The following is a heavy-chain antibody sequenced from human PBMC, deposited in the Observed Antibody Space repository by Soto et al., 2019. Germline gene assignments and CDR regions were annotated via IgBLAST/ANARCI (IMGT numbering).Heavy chain of an antibody. CDR2: MNPNSGNT. J-gene: IGHJ4*02. CDR3: ASPHLYDSSGYSFDY. D-gene: IGHD3-22*01. Sequence: SVQVSCKASGYTFTSYDINWVRQATLQGLEWMGWMNPNSGNTGYAQKFQGRVTMTRNTSISTAYMELSSLRSEDTAVYYCASPHLYDSSGYSFDYWGQGTLVTVSS. CDR1: GYTFTSYD. V-gene: IGHV1-8*01.